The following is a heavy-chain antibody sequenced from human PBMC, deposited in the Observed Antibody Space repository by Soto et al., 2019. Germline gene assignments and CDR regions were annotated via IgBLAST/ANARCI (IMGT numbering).Heavy chain of an antibody. CDR3: ARDGVYGGGPYFDY. CDR1: GGTFSSYA. J-gene: IGHJ4*02. D-gene: IGHD4-17*01. CDR2: IIPIFGTA. V-gene: IGHV1-69*01. Sequence: QVQLVQSGAEVKKPGSSVKVSCKASGGTFSSYAISWVRQAPGQGLEWMGGIIPIFGTANYAQKFQGRVTITADESTSTGYMELGRRRAGDTAVYYCARDGVYGGGPYFDYWGQGTLVTVSS.